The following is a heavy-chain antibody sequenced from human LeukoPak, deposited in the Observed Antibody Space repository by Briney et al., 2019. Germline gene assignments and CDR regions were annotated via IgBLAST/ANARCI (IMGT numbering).Heavy chain of an antibody. J-gene: IGHJ5*02. Sequence: SETLSLTCTVSGGSISSYYWSWIRQPPGKGLEWLGSIYYSGSTHYNPSLKSRVTMSVDMSKNQFFLKLTSVTAADTATYYCARRLNYGDSSRFDPWGQGTLVTVSS. D-gene: IGHD2-21*01. CDR3: ARRLNYGDSSRFDP. CDR1: GGSISSYY. CDR2: IYYSGST. V-gene: IGHV4-59*04.